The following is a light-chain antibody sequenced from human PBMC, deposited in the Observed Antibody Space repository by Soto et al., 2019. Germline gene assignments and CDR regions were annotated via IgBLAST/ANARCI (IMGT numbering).Light chain of an antibody. V-gene: IGKV3-20*01. CDR2: DAS. CDR3: QQYGRSPGLFT. CDR1: RSVSNTY. J-gene: IGKJ3*01. Sequence: EIVLTQSPGTLSLSPGERATLSCRASRSVSNTYLAWYQQKPGQAPRLLIYDASSRATGISDRFSGSGSGTDFTLTISRLEPEDFAVYYCQQYGRSPGLFTFGPGTKVDIK.